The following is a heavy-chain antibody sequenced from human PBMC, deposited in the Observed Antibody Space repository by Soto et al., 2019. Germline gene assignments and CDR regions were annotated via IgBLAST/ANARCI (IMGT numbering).Heavy chain of an antibody. D-gene: IGHD3-3*01. CDR2: IYYSGST. J-gene: IGHJ5*02. CDR3: ARQHLDFWSGYYLNWFDP. Sequence: SETLSLTCTVSGGSISSSSYYWGWIRQAPGKGLEWIGSIYYSGSTYYNPSLKSRVTISVDTSKNQFSLKLSSVTAADTAVYYCARQHLDFWSGYYLNWFDPWGQGTLVTVSS. CDR1: GGSISSSSYY. V-gene: IGHV4-39*01.